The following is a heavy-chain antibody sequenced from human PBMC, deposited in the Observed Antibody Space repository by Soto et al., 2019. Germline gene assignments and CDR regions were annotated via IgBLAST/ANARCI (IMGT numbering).Heavy chain of an antibody. Sequence: GGSLRLSCAASGFTFSSYEMNWVRRAPGKGLEWVSYISSSGSTIYYADSVKGRFTISRDNAKNSLYLQMNSLRAEDTAVYYCARDPVGATGHAFDIWGQGTMVTVSS. CDR2: ISSSGSTI. D-gene: IGHD1-26*01. CDR3: ARDPVGATGHAFDI. V-gene: IGHV3-48*03. CDR1: GFTFSSYE. J-gene: IGHJ3*02.